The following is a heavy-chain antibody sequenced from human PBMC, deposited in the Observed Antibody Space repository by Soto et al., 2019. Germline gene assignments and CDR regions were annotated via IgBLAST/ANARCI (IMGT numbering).Heavy chain of an antibody. CDR3: AMRAVAGIVLDY. V-gene: IGHV1-2*02. CDR1: GYTFTGYY. J-gene: IGHJ4*02. D-gene: IGHD6-19*01. CDR2: FNPNSGGT. Sequence: ASVKVSCKASGYTFTGYYMHWVRQAPGQGLEWMGWFNPNSGGTNYAQKFQGRVTMTRDTSISTASMELSSLRSDDTAGYCWAMRAVAGIVLDYWGQGTLVTVSS.